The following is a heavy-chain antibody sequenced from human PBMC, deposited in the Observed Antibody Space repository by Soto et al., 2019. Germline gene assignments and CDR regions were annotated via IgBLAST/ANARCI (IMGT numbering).Heavy chain of an antibody. CDR2: ISFDGGNK. J-gene: IGHJ5*02. Sequence: GGSLRLSCAASGFTFSSYAMRWVRQAPGKGLEWVAVISFDGGNKYYADSVKGRFTISRDNSKNTLYLQMNSLRAEDTAVYFCARSPIPARPAWFEPWGQGTLVTVSS. CDR3: ARSPIPARPAWFEP. CDR1: GFTFSSYA. D-gene: IGHD6-6*01. V-gene: IGHV3-30-3*01.